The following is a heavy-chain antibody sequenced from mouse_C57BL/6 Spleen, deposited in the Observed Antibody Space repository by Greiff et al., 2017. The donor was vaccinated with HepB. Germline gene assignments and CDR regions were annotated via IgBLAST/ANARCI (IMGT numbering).Heavy chain of an antibody. CDR1: GFTFSDYG. J-gene: IGHJ4*01. Sequence: EVMLVESGGGLVKPGGSLKLSCAASGFTFSDYGMHWVRQAPEKGLEWVAYISSGSSTIYYADTVKGRFTISRDNAKNTLFLQMTSLRSEDTAMYYCARDYGSSDYAMDYWGQGTSVTVSS. CDR3: ARDYGSSDYAMDY. D-gene: IGHD1-1*01. V-gene: IGHV5-17*01. CDR2: ISSGSSTI.